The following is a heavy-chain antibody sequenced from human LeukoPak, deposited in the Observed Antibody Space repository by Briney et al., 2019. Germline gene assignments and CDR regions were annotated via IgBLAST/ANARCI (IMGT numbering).Heavy chain of an antibody. CDR2: TYWNGDK. D-gene: IGHD2/OR15-2a*01. J-gene: IGHJ6*02. CDR3: GHRRESFDYHGADV. V-gene: IGHV2-5*01. Sequence: SGPTLVKPTQTLTLTCTFSGLSLSTVGVGVVWIRQPPGKALEWLGVTYWNGDKRYNPSLASRLTITKDTSKNQEVLTLTNMDPVDTATYYCGHRRESFDYHGADVWGQGTTVTVSS. CDR1: GLSLSTVGVG.